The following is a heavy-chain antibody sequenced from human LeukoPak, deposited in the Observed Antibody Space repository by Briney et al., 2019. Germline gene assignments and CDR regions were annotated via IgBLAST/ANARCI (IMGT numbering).Heavy chain of an antibody. CDR3: ARAPYDILTRGAFDI. D-gene: IGHD3-9*01. CDR1: GYTFTSYY. Sequence: GASVKVSCKASGYTFTSYYMHWVRQAPGQGLEWMGIINPSGGSTSYAQKFQGRVTMTRDTSTSTVYMELSSLRSEDTAVYYCARAPYDILTRGAFDIWGQGTMVTVSS. CDR2: INPSGGST. V-gene: IGHV1-46*01. J-gene: IGHJ3*02.